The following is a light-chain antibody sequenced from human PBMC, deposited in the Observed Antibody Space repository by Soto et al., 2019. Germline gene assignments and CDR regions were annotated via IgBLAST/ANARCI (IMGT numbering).Light chain of an antibody. CDR3: CSYAGIYAV. V-gene: IGLV2-11*01. CDR2: DVS. CDR1: SSHVGGYNY. Sequence: QSVLTQPRSVSGSPGQSVTISCTATSSHVGGYNYVSWYQHHPGKAPKIMIYDVSKRPSGVPDRFSGSKSGNTASLTISGLQAEDEADYYCCSYAGIYAVFGGGTKVTVL. J-gene: IGLJ2*01.